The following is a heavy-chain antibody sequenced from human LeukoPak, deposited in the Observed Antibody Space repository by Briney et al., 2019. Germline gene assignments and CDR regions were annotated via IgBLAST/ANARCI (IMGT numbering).Heavy chain of an antibody. D-gene: IGHD3-22*01. Sequence: GASVKVSCKASGYTFTSYYIHWVRHAPGQGLEWMGIINPGGGSTSYAQKFQGRVTMTRDTSTSTVYMELSSLRSEDTAVYYCARDREWGPEDYYDGWGQGTLVTASS. CDR1: GYTFTSYY. CDR2: INPGGGST. CDR3: ARDREWGPEDYYDG. J-gene: IGHJ4*02. V-gene: IGHV1-46*01.